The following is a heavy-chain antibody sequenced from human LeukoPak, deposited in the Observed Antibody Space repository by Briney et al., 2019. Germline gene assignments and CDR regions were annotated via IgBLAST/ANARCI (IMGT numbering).Heavy chain of an antibody. CDR3: ASLPPQSYMIVVATDSAFQH. CDR2: ISYDGSNK. CDR1: GFTFSSYA. J-gene: IGHJ1*01. D-gene: IGHD3-22*01. V-gene: IGHV3-30-3*01. Sequence: PGGSLRLSCAASGFTFSSYAMHWVRQAPGKGLEWVAVISYDGSNKYYADSVKGRFTISRDNSKNTLYLQMNSLRAEDTAVYYCASLPPQSYMIVVATDSAFQHWGQGTLVTVSS.